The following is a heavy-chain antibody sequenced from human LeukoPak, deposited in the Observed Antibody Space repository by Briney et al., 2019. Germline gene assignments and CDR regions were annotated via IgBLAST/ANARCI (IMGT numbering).Heavy chain of an antibody. CDR2: IHYTGNT. J-gene: IGHJ4*02. V-gene: IGHV4-59*12. Sequence: SETLSLTCTVSGGSISNYYWSWVRQPPGKGLGWVGYIHYTGNTYYNPSLKSRVTISVDRSKNQFSLKLSSVTAADTAVYYCARGGGSYYVIDYWGQGTLVTVSS. CDR3: ARGGGSYYVIDY. CDR1: GGSISNYY. D-gene: IGHD1-26*01.